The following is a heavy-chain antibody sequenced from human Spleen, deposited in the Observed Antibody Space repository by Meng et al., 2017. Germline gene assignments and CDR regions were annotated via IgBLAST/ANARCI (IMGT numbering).Heavy chain of an antibody. CDR1: GFTFSSHW. D-gene: IGHD1-1*01. Sequence: EVELVEPGGGVVQPGGSLGLSWAASGFTFSSHWMHWVRQAAGKGLVWVSTINGGGENTHYADSVQGRFTISRDNSRNTVYLHMNSLRPEDTAIYFCANDAGEEMFFGYWGQGILVTVSS. CDR3: ANDAGEEMFFGY. J-gene: IGHJ4*02. V-gene: IGHV3-74*01. CDR2: INGGGENT.